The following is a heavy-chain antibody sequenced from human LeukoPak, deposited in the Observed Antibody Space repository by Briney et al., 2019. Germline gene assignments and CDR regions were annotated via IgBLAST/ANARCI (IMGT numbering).Heavy chain of an antibody. CDR2: IKRDGTEK. CDR1: GFNFSSFL. Sequence: PGGSLRLSCAASGFNFSSFLMSWVGQAPGEGLEGVANIKRDGTEKYYVDSVKGRFIISRDNVKNSLYLQMNSLRAEDTAVYYCARDRDYYDSSGYYSSFDYWGQGTLVTVSS. V-gene: IGHV3-7*01. D-gene: IGHD3-22*01. CDR3: ARDRDYYDSSGYYSSFDY. J-gene: IGHJ4*02.